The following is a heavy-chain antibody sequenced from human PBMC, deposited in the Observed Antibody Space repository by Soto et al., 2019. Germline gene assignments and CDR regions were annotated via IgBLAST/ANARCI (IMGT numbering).Heavy chain of an antibody. D-gene: IGHD3-10*01. CDR3: ARVGGSGSYSPYYYYGMDV. CDR1: GGSISSYY. J-gene: IGHJ6*02. CDR2: IYYSGST. V-gene: IGHV4-59*12. Sequence: PSETLSLTCTVSGGSISSYYCSWIRQPPGKGLEWIGYIYYSGSTNYNPSLKSRVTISVDTSKNQFSLKLSSVTAADTAVYYCARVGGSGSYSPYYYYGMDVWGQGTTVTVSS.